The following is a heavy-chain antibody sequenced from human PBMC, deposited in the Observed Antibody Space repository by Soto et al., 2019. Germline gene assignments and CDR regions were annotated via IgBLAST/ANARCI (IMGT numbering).Heavy chain of an antibody. D-gene: IGHD2-2*01. Sequence: EVQLVESGGGLVKPGGSLRLSCAASGFTFSTYSMNWVLQAPGQGLEWVSSISSSGTYIYYADSVKGRFNISRDNAQISLDLQMNSLRADGPVVYYCARVPAGYFDYWGQGNLVTGSS. CDR2: ISSSGTYI. V-gene: IGHV3-21*01. CDR3: ARVPAGYFDY. J-gene: IGHJ4*02. CDR1: GFTFSTYS.